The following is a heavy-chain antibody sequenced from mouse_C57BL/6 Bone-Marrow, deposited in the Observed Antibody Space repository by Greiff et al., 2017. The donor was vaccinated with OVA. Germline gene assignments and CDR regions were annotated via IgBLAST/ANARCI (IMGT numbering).Heavy chain of an antibody. D-gene: IGHD1-1*01. CDR2: IDPETGGT. CDR1: GYTFTDYE. CDR3: TRTTVVVHWYFDV. Sequence: QVQLQQSGAELVRPGASVTLSCKASGYTFTDYEMHWVKQTPVHGLEWIGAIDPETGGTAYNQKFKGKAILTAEKSSSTAYMELRSLTSEDSAVYYCTRTTVVVHWYFDVWGTGTTVTVSS. J-gene: IGHJ1*03. V-gene: IGHV1-15*01.